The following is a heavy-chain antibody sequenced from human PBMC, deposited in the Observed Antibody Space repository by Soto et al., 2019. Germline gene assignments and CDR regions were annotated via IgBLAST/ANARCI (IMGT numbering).Heavy chain of an antibody. Sequence: QVQLVESGGGVAQPGRSLRLSCAASGFTFRNYAVHWVRQAPGQGLEWVAVIWFNGNEKYHADSVKGRFTISRDNSKNTAYLQVNSLRVEDTAVYYCARDRGNLSPIAYWGQGTLVTVSS. CDR2: IWFNGNEK. CDR1: GFTFRNYA. J-gene: IGHJ4*02. CDR3: ARDRGNLSPIAY. D-gene: IGHD3-10*01. V-gene: IGHV3-33*01.